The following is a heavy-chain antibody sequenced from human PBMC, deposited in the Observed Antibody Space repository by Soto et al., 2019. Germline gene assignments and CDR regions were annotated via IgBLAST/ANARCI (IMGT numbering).Heavy chain of an antibody. Sequence: SGPPLVNPPQTLTLTCSLSVFSLSTPGVGVGWIRQPPGKALEWLALIYWDDDKRYNPSLNSRLTITKDTSKNQVVLAMTNMDPVDTATYYCVQSRCGGDCLQSYSSHSYYGLDVWGQGTTVTVSS. CDR1: VFSLSTPGVG. J-gene: IGHJ6*02. V-gene: IGHV2-5*02. CDR3: VQSRCGGDCLQSYSSHSYYGLDV. D-gene: IGHD2-21*02. CDR2: IYWDDDK.